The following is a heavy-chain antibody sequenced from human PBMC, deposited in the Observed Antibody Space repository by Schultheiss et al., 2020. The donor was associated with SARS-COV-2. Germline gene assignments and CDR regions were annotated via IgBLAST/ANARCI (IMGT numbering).Heavy chain of an antibody. CDR2: IYSGGST. D-gene: IGHD6-13*01. V-gene: IGHV3-53*04. J-gene: IGHJ4*02. CDR1: GFTVSSNY. Sequence: GGSLRLSCAASGFTVSSNYMSWVRQAPGKGLEWVSVIYSGGSTYYADSVKGRFTISRHNSKNTLYLQMNSLRAEDTAVYYCARDRGWDSSSWYVNLAYWGQGTLVTVSS. CDR3: ARDRGWDSSSWYVNLAY.